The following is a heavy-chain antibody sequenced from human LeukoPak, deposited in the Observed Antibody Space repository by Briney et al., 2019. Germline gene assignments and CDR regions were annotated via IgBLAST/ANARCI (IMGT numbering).Heavy chain of an antibody. CDR1: GFTLSSYA. V-gene: IGHV3-30*04. Sequence: PGGSLRLSCAASGFTLSSYAMHWVRQAPGKGLEWVAVISYDGSNKYYADSVKGRFTISRDNSKNTLYLQMNSLRADDTAVYYCARGSRITMVRGEIMNDYWGQGTLVTVSS. CDR2: ISYDGSNK. CDR3: ARGSRITMVRGEIMNDY. J-gene: IGHJ4*02. D-gene: IGHD3-10*01.